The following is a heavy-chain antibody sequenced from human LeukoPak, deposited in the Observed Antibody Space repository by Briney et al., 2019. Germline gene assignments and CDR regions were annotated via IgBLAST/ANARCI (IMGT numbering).Heavy chain of an antibody. V-gene: IGHV3-33*01. CDR3: ARVGEIYYGMDV. CDR2: IWYDGSNK. Sequence: GGSLRLSCAASGFTFSSYGMHWVRQAPGKGLEWVAVIWYDGSNKYYADSVKGRFTISRDNSKNTLYLQMNSLRAEDTAVYYCARVGEIYYGMDVWGQGTTVTVSS. CDR1: GFTFSSYG. D-gene: IGHD5-24*01. J-gene: IGHJ6*02.